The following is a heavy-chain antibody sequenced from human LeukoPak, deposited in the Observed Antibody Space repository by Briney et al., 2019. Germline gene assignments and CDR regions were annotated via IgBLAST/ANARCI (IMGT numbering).Heavy chain of an antibody. CDR3: AKDQGRYFDWSFDY. D-gene: IGHD3-9*01. V-gene: IGHV3-23*01. CDR2: IGPSGAGP. J-gene: IGHJ4*02. CDR1: GFTFSSYT. Sequence: GGSLRLSCATSGFTFSSYTMTWVRQAPGKGLEYVSGIGPSGAGPTYADSVKGRFTISRDNAKNSLYLQMNSLRAEDMALYYCAKDQGRYFDWSFDYWGQGTLVTVSS.